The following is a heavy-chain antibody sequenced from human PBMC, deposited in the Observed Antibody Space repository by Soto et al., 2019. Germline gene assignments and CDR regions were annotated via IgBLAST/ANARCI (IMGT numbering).Heavy chain of an antibody. Sequence: SETLSLTCTVSGGSVSSGSYYWSWIRQPPGKGLEWIGYIYYSGSTNYNPSLKSRVTISVDTSKNTLYLQMNSLRAEDTAVYYCGKVSTYYYDSTFDYWGQGTLVTVSS. CDR1: GGSVSSGSYY. CDR2: IYYSGST. D-gene: IGHD3-22*01. V-gene: IGHV4-61*01. J-gene: IGHJ4*02. CDR3: GKVSTYYYDSTFDY.